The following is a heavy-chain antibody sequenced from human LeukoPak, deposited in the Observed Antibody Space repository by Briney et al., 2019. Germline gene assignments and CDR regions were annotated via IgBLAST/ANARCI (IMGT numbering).Heavy chain of an antibody. J-gene: IGHJ5*02. D-gene: IGHD6-13*01. CDR1: GFTFDDYA. CDR2: ISWNSGSI. Sequence: GGSVRLSCAASGFTFDDYAMHWVRQAPGKGLEWVSGISWNSGSIGYADSVKGRFTISRDNAKNSLYLQMNSLRAEDTALYYCAKDNSDSSSWHRYNWFDPWGQGTLVTVSS. V-gene: IGHV3-9*01. CDR3: AKDNSDSSSWHRYNWFDP.